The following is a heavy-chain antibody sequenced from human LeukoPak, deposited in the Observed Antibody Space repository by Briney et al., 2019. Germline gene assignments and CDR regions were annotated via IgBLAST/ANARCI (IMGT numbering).Heavy chain of an antibody. CDR2: ISGRDSNT. Sequence: GGSLRLSCAASGFIFSIYGMSWVRQAPGKGLEWVSTISGRDSNTYYADSVEGRFIISRDNSRNTLYLQMNRLRAEDTAVYYCARRSDYGGNGNYFDYWGQGTPVTVSS. J-gene: IGHJ4*02. CDR3: ARRSDYGGNGNYFDY. V-gene: IGHV3-23*01. CDR1: GFIFSIYG. D-gene: IGHD4-23*01.